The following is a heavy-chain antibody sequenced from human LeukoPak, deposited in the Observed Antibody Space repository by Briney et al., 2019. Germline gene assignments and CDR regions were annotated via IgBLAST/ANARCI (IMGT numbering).Heavy chain of an antibody. V-gene: IGHV4-39*01. CDR1: GGPIGSSTYY. CDR3: ARQKYCSSIACSSRYYYGMDV. D-gene: IGHD2-2*01. J-gene: IGHJ6*02. Sequence: PSETLSLTCTVSGGPIGSSTYYWGWIRQPPGMGLEWIGSIYYSESTYYNPSLKSRVTISVDTSKNQFSLNLSSATAADTAVYYCARQKYCSSIACSSRYYYGMDVWGQGTTVTVSS. CDR2: IYYSEST.